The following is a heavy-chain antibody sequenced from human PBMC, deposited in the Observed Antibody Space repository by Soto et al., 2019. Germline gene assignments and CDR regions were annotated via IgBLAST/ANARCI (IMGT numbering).Heavy chain of an antibody. Sequence: ACPTLVNPTQTLTLTCTFSGFSLSTSGMCGSWIRQPPGKALEWLALSDWDDDKYYTTSLKTRLTISKDTSKNRVVVTMTSEDPVNTPTYYGAEIRRFGGPPFHYYYSGMDVWGQGTTVPVSS. CDR3: AEIRRFGGPPFHYYYSGMDV. D-gene: IGHD3-3*01. V-gene: IGHV2-70*01. CDR2: SDWDDDK. J-gene: IGHJ6*02. CDR1: GFSLSTSGMC.